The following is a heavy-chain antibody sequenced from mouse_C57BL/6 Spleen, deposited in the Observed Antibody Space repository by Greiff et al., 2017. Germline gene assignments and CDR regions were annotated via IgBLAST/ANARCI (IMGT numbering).Heavy chain of an antibody. V-gene: IGHV1-82*01. CDR1: GYAFSSSW. Sequence: VHLVESGPELVKPGASVTISCKASGYAFSSSWMNWVKQRPGQGLEWIGRIYPGDGDTNYNGKFKGKATLPADKSSSTASMQLSSLTFDDYAVYFCARWGGVYAMDYWGQGTSVTVSA. CDR3: ARWGGVYAMDY. J-gene: IGHJ4*01. CDR2: IYPGDGDT.